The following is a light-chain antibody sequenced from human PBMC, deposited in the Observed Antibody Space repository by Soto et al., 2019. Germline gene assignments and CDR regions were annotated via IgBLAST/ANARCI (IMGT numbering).Light chain of an antibody. J-gene: IGLJ3*02. CDR3: GTWDSALSAWV. CDR2: QND. V-gene: IGLV1-51*02. Sequence: QSVLTQPPSVSAAPGQRVTISCSGGSSNIGANFVSWYQHLPGTAPQLLIYQNDKRTSGIPDRFSGSKSGTSATLGITGLQTGDETDYYCGTWDSALSAWVFGGGTKLTVL. CDR1: SSNIGANF.